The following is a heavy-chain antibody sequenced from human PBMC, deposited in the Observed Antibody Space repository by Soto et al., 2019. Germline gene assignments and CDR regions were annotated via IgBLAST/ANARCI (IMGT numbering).Heavy chain of an antibody. D-gene: IGHD3-10*01. J-gene: IGHJ4*02. CDR3: ARDRDDYGSGNYYNRIDF. CDR1: GGIFSTYA. V-gene: IGHV1-69*01. Sequence: QVQLVQSGAEVKKPGSSVKVSCKASGGIFSTYAISWLRQAPGQGLEWMGGIIPLFGTPNYAQRFQGRVTIVADESTSTAYMERSRLRSEDTAVYYCARDRDDYGSGNYYNRIDFWGQGTLVTVSS. CDR2: IIPLFGTP.